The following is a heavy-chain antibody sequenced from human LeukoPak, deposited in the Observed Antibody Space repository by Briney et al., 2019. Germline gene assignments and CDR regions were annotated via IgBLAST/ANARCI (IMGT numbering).Heavy chain of an antibody. CDR1: GFTFSSYG. V-gene: IGHV3-30*18. CDR2: ISYDGSNK. D-gene: IGHD2-21*02. J-gene: IGHJ6*02. CDR3: AKDRTWVVTTDYYYYGMDV. Sequence: PGGSLRLSCAASGFTFSSYGMHWVRQAPGKGLEWVAVISYDGSNKYYADSVKGRFTISRDNSKNTLYLQMNSLRAEDTAVYYCAKDRTWVVTTDYYYYGMDVWGQGTTVTVSS.